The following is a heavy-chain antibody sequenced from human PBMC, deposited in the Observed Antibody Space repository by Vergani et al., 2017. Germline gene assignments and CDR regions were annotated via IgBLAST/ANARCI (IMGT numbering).Heavy chain of an antibody. CDR3: AREGYDILTGLPYYMDV. CDR2: IYYSGST. Sequence: QVQLQESGPGLVKPSQTLSLTCTVSGGSISSGGYYWSWIRQHPGKGLEWIGYIYYSGSTYYNPSLKSRVTISVDNSKNQFSLKLSSVTAADTAVYYCAREGYDILTGLPYYMDVWGKGTTVTVSS. V-gene: IGHV4-31*03. CDR1: GGSISSGGYY. J-gene: IGHJ6*03. D-gene: IGHD3-9*01.